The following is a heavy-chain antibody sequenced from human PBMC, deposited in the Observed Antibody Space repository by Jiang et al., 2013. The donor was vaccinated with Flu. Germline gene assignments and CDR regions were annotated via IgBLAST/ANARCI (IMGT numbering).Heavy chain of an antibody. Sequence: QTLSLTCAISGDSVSSNSAAWNWIRQSPSRGLEWLGRTYYRSKWYNDYAVSVKSRITINPDTSKNQFSLQLNSVTPEDTAVYYCARVLGSGWYGTDAFDIWGQGTMVTVSS. CDR2: TYYRSKWYN. CDR3: ARVLGSGWYGTDAFDI. CDR1: GDSVSSNSAA. D-gene: IGHD6-19*01. V-gene: IGHV6-1*01. J-gene: IGHJ3*02.